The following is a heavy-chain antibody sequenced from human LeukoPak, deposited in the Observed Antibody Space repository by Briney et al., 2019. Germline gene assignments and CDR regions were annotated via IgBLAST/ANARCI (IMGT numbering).Heavy chain of an antibody. CDR1: GFTFSSYA. CDR2: ISGSGGGT. J-gene: IGHJ4*02. V-gene: IGHV3-23*01. D-gene: IGHD5-12*01. CDR3: AKLEWLRFAPFDY. Sequence: GGSLRLSCAASGFTFSSYAMSWVRQAPGKGLEWVSAISGSGGGTYYADSVKGRFTISRDNSKNTLYLQMNSLRAEDTAVYYCAKLEWLRFAPFDYWGQGTLVTVSS.